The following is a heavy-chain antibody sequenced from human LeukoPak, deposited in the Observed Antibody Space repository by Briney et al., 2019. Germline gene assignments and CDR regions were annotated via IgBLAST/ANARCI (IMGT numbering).Heavy chain of an antibody. CDR1: GGTFSSYA. D-gene: IGHD3-3*01. CDR2: IIPIFGTA. J-gene: IGHJ6*02. CDR3: ARDSPPNYDFWSGYRNPNYYYGMDV. V-gene: IGHV1-69*13. Sequence: SVKVSCTASGGTFSSYAISWVRQAPGQGLEWMGGIIPIFGTANYAQKFQGRVTITADESTSTAYMELSSLRSEDTAVYYCARDSPPNYDFWSGYRNPNYYYGMDVWGQGTTVTVSS.